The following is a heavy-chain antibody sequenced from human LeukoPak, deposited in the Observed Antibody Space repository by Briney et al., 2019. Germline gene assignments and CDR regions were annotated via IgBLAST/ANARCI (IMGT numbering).Heavy chain of an antibody. CDR2: IIPIFGTA. Sequence: SVKVSCKASGGTFSSYAISWVRQAPGQGLEWMGGIIPIFGTANYAQKFQGRVTITADESTSTAYMELSSLRSEDTAVYYCARVSIGYCSGGSCCSFVYWGQGTLVTVSS. J-gene: IGHJ4*02. V-gene: IGHV1-69*01. CDR1: GGTFSSYA. CDR3: ARVSIGYCSGGSCCSFVY. D-gene: IGHD2-15*01.